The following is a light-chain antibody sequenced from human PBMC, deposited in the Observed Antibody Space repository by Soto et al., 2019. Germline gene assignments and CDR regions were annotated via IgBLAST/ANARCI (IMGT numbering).Light chain of an antibody. J-gene: IGKJ1*01. V-gene: IGKV1-5*01. CDR1: QSISSW. Sequence: DIQMTQSPSTLSAFVGDRVTITCRASQSISSWLAWDQQKPGRAPKLLLNDASSLEGGVPSRFSGSGSGTEFTLTIGSLQPDDSATYFCQQYNSYSRTCGQGTKVEIK. CDR3: QQYNSYSRT. CDR2: DAS.